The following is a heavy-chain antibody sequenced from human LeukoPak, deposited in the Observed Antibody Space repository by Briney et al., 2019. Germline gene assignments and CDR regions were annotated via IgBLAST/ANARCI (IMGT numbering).Heavy chain of an antibody. CDR2: IYYSGST. D-gene: IGHD3-3*01. J-gene: IGHJ5*02. CDR1: GGSISSGGYY. Sequence: SETLSLTCAVSGGSISSGGYYWSWIRQHPGKGLEWIGYIYYSGSTYYNPSLKSRVTISVDTSKNQFSLKLSSVTAADTAVYYCARSPYYDFWSAPDWFDPWGQGTLVTVSS. V-gene: IGHV4-31*11. CDR3: ARSPYYDFWSAPDWFDP.